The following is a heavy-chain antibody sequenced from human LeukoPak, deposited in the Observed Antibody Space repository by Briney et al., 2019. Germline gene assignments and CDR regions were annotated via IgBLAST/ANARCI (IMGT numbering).Heavy chain of an antibody. V-gene: IGHV3-48*01. CDR3: ARDGVGGAAVTKFDY. J-gene: IGHJ4*02. Sequence: GGSLRLSCAASGFTFSSYAKSWVRQAPGKGLEWISYISGSSATIYYADSVKGRFTVSRDNAKNSLYLQMNSLRAEDTAVYYCARDGVGGAAVTKFDYWGQGILVLVSS. CDR1: GFTFSSYA. D-gene: IGHD4-17*01. CDR2: ISGSSATI.